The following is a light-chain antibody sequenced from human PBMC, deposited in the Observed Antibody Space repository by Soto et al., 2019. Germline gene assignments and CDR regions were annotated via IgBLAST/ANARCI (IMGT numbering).Light chain of an antibody. J-gene: IGKJ5*01. CDR1: QNIGSY. CDR2: AAS. Sequence: APSSLSASLGYTFTITCLARQNIGSYLNWYQQKPGKAPHLLIYAASSLQSGVPARFSGSGSGTDFTLTISSLEPEDFAAYYCQQSCKWPITFGQGTRLEI. V-gene: IGKV1-39*01. CDR3: QQSCKWPIT.